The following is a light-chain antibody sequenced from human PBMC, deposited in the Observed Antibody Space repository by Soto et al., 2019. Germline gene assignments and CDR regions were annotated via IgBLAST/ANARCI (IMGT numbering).Light chain of an antibody. CDR2: DAS. J-gene: IGKJ5*01. CDR1: QSMNTF. Sequence: DIQMTQSPSSLSASVGDRVTIACRASQSMNTFLNWYQQRPGKAPKLLIYDASTLQSGVPSRFSGSGSGTDFSLTISSLQPEDFATYYCQQGYTSPFTF. V-gene: IGKV1-39*01. CDR3: QQGYTSPFT.